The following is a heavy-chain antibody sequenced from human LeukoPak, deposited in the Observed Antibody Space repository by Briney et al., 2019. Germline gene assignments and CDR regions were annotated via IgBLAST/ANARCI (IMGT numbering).Heavy chain of an antibody. V-gene: IGHV3-9*01. D-gene: IGHD2-15*01. J-gene: IGHJ3*02. CDR3: AKEYCSGGSCYLGAFDI. CDR2: ISWNSGSI. CDR1: GFTFDDYA. Sequence: GGSLRLSCTASGFTFDDYAMHWVRQAPGKGLEWVSGISWNSGSIGYADSVKGRFTISRDNAKNSLYLQMNSLRAEDTALYYCAKEYCSGGSCYLGAFDIWGQGTMVTVSS.